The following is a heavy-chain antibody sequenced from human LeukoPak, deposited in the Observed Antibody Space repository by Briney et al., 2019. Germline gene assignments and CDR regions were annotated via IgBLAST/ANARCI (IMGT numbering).Heavy chain of an antibody. Sequence: SQTLSLTCTVSGGSISSGYYYWSWIRQPPGKGLEWIGYIYYSGSTYYNPSLKSRVTISVDTSKTQFSLKLSSVSAADTAVYYCARDRVVMAAFDIWGQGTMVTVSS. V-gene: IGHV4-30-4*01. CDR3: ARDRVVMAAFDI. J-gene: IGHJ3*02. CDR1: GGSISSGYYY. CDR2: IYYSGST. D-gene: IGHD3-3*01.